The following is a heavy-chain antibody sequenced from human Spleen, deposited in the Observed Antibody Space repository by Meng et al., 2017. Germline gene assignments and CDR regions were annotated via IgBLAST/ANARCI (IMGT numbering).Heavy chain of an antibody. CDR2: IYHSGST. CDR3: ARDRRIAVAGTDS. Sequence: GSLRLSCAVSGYSISSGYYWGWIRQPPGKGLEWIGSIYHSGSTYYNPSLKSRVTISVDTSKNQFSLKLSSVTAADTAVYYCARDRRIAVAGTDSWGQGTLVTVSS. J-gene: IGHJ4*02. D-gene: IGHD6-19*01. V-gene: IGHV4-38-2*02. CDR1: GYSISSGYY.